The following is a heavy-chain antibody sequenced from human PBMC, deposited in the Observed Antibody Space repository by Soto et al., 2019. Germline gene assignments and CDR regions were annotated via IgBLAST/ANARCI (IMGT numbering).Heavy chain of an antibody. CDR1: GFTFSSYI. J-gene: IGHJ4*02. CDR2: ISSTSSYI. CDR3: AKAPYGDDY. Sequence: EVQLVESGGGLVKPGGSLRLSCAASGFTFSSYIMNWVRQAPGKGLRWVSSISSTSSYIYYADSVKGRFTISRDNAKTSLYLQMNSLRAADTAVYYCAKAPYGDDYGGQGTLVTVSS. D-gene: IGHD4-17*01. V-gene: IGHV3-21*01.